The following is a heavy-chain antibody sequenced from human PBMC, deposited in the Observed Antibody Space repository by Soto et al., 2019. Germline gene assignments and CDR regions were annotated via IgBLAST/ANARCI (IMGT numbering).Heavy chain of an antibody. CDR3: ARDSVPGFWSGYPIYRGWFDP. Sequence: SETLSLTCTVSGGSISSYYWSWIRQPPGKGLEWIGYIYYSGSTNYNPSLKSRVTISVDTSKNQFSLKLSSVTAADTAVYYCARDSVPGFWSGYPIYRGWFDPWGQGTLVTVSS. J-gene: IGHJ5*02. CDR2: IYYSGST. V-gene: IGHV4-59*01. CDR1: GGSISSYY. D-gene: IGHD3-3*01.